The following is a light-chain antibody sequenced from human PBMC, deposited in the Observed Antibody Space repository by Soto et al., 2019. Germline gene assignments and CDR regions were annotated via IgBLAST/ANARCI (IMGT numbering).Light chain of an antibody. J-gene: IGLJ1*01. CDR3: SSYRRYRTLDV. CDR1: NSDIGGYNY. Sequence: QSALTQPDSVSGSPGESITISCTGTNSDIGGYNYVSWYQQYPGKAPKLVIYDVNNRPSGVSNRFSGSKSGYTASLTISGLQAEDDAQYYCSSYRRYRTLDVLATEPKVTV. CDR2: DVN. V-gene: IGLV2-14*03.